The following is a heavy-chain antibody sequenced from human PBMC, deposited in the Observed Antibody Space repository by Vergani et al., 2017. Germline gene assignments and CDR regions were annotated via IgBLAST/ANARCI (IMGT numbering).Heavy chain of an antibody. J-gene: IGHJ4*02. CDR2: ISTSGSTI. V-gene: IGHV3-48*03. CDR1: GFTFSSYE. Sequence: EVQLVESGGGLVQPGGSLRLSCAASGFTFSSYEMNWVRQAPGTGLEWVSFISTSGSTIYYADSVKGRFTISRDNAKNSLYLQMNSLRAEDTAVYYCVKEYYDFWSGYPRNGFDYWGQGTLVTVSS. D-gene: IGHD3-3*01. CDR3: VKEYYDFWSGYPRNGFDY.